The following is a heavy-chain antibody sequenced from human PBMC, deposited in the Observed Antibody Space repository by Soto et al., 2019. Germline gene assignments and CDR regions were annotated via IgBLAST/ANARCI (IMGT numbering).Heavy chain of an antibody. CDR1: GGTFSSYA. J-gene: IGHJ6*02. V-gene: IGHV1-69*01. D-gene: IGHD2-2*02. CDR2: IIPIFGTA. Sequence: QVQLVQSGAEVKKPGSSVKVSCKASGGTFSSYAISWVRQAPGQGLEWMGGIIPIFGTANYAQKFQGRVTITADESTSTAYMELSSLRSEDTAVYYCARGYCSSTSCYTTLYYYYGMDVWGQGTTVTDSS. CDR3: ARGYCSSTSCYTTLYYYYGMDV.